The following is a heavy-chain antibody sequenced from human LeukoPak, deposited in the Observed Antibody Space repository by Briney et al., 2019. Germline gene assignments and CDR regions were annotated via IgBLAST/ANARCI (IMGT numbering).Heavy chain of an antibody. CDR1: GYSFTSYW. CDR2: IYPGDSDT. J-gene: IGHJ3*02. V-gene: IGHV5-51*01. D-gene: IGHD1-1*01. Sequence: GESLKISCKGSGYSFTSYWIGWVRQMPGKGLEWMGIIYPGDSDTRYSPSFQGQVTISADKSISTAYLQWSSLKASDTAMYYCATQNWNDVVAFDIWGQGTMLTVSS. CDR3: ATQNWNDVVAFDI.